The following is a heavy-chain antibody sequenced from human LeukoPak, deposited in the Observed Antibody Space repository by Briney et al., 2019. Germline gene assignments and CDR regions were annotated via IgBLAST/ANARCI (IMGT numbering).Heavy chain of an antibody. J-gene: IGHJ6*02. CDR2: FDPEDGET. Sequence: ASVKVSCKVSGYTLTELSMHWVRQAPGKGLEWMGGFDPEDGETIYAQKFQGKVTMTEDTSTDTAYMELSSLRSEDTAAYYCATERDVSYGMDVWGQGTTVTVSS. CDR3: ATERDVSYGMDV. V-gene: IGHV1-24*01. CDR1: GYTLTELS.